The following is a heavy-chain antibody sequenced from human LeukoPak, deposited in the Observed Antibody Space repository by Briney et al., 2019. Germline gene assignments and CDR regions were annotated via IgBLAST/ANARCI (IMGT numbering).Heavy chain of an antibody. J-gene: IGHJ4*02. V-gene: IGHV3-23*01. CDR1: GFTFNSYA. CDR2: ISGSGGST. D-gene: IGHD5-18*01. Sequence: GGSLRLSCAASGFTFNSYAMSWVRQAPGKGLEWVSAISGSGGSTYYADSVKGRFTIPRDNSKNTLYLQTNSLRAEDTAVYYCASTRRGYSYGYRAAEFDYWGQGTLVTVSS. CDR3: ASTRRGYSYGYRAAEFDY.